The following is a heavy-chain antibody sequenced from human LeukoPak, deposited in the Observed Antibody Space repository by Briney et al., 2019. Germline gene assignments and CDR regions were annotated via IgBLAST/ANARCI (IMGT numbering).Heavy chain of an antibody. J-gene: IGHJ4*02. Sequence: GASVKISCKASGGTFSSYAISWVRQAPGQGLEWMGRIIPIFGIANYAQKFQGRVTITADKSTSTAYMELSSLRSEDTAVYYCAGGDYYDSSGYPRTFDYWGQGTPVTVSS. CDR1: GGTFSSYA. CDR3: AGGDYYDSSGYPRTFDY. CDR2: IIPIFGIA. D-gene: IGHD3-22*01. V-gene: IGHV1-69*04.